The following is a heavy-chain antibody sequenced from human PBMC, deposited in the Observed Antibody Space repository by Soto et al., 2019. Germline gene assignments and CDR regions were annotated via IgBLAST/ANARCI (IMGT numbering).Heavy chain of an antibody. CDR3: ATKKGAVGSMPLDY. J-gene: IGHJ4*02. CDR2: TYYRSTWSY. V-gene: IGHV6-1*01. CDR1: GDSVSTNSAT. Sequence: HSQTLSLTCAISGDSVSTNSATWDWIRQSPSRGLEWLGRTYYRSTWSYDYAVSVQGRITINPDTSNAKNSLYLQINSLRVEDTALYYCATKKGAVGSMPLDYWGQGTQVTVSS. D-gene: IGHD6-13*01.